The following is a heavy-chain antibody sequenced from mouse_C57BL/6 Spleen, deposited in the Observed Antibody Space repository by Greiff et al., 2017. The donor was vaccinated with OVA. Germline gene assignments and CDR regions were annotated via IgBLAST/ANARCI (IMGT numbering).Heavy chain of an antibody. J-gene: IGHJ3*01. V-gene: IGHV1-77*01. Sequence: QVHVKQSGAELVKPGASVKISCKASGYTFTDYYINWVKQRPGQGLEWIGKIGPGSGSTYYNEKFKGKATLTADKSSSTAYMQLSSLTSEDSAVYFCARSGYYDYDGGFAYWGQGTLVTVSA. CDR3: ARSGYYDYDGGFAY. CDR2: IGPGSGST. CDR1: GYTFTDYY. D-gene: IGHD2-4*01.